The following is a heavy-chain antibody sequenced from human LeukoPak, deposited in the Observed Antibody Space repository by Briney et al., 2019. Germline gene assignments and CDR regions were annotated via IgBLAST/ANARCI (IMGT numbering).Heavy chain of an antibody. CDR3: AKYGFSYCSGTSCIPH. CDR2: FSHTGSP. CDR1: GASFSGYS. V-gene: IGHV4-34*01. D-gene: IGHD2-2*01. Sequence: PSETLSLTCAISGASFSGYSWTWIRQPPGKGLEWIGEFSHTGSPIYNPSLKSRVNISIDTSKNQFSLRLTSVTAADTAVYYCAKYGFSYCSGTSCIPHWGQGTLVTVSS. J-gene: IGHJ4*02.